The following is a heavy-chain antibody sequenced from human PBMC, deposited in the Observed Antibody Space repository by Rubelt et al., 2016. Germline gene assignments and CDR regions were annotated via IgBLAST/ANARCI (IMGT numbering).Heavy chain of an antibody. CDR3: AQARDGTGYRPGDAFDI. D-gene: IGHD5-24*01. Sequence: GFTFSSYAMSWVRQAPGKGLEWVSGISGSGGSTYYADSVKGRFTISRDNSKNTLYLQLNTLRAEDTAVYYCAQARDGTGYRPGDAFDIWGQGTMVTVSS. V-gene: IGHV3-23*01. CDR2: ISGSGGST. CDR1: GFTFSSYA. J-gene: IGHJ3*02.